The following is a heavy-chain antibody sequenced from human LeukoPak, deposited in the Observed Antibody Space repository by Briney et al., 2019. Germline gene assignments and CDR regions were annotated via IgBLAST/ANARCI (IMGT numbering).Heavy chain of an antibody. CDR2: IYYTGST. CDR1: GGSFSTSSYF. D-gene: IGHD1-14*01. J-gene: IGHJ4*02. CDR3: ARAPYNRKNYITD. Sequence: SETLSLTCIVSGGSFSTSSYFWGWIRQPPGKGLEWIGTIYYTGSTYYNPSLKSRVTISEDTSKNRFSLNVTSLTAADTAIYYRARAPYNRKNYITDWGRGNLVTVSS. V-gene: IGHV4-39*07.